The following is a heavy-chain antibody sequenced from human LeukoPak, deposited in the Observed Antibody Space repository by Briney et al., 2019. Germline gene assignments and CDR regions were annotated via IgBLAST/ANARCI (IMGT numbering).Heavy chain of an antibody. CDR2: IYSGGST. D-gene: IGHD5-24*01. Sequence: PGGSLRLSCAASGFTVSTNYMSWVRQAPGKGLKWVSFIYSGGSTYYADSVKGRFTISRDNSKNTLYLQMNSLRAEDTAVYYCARAGDGYKPYYYCYGMDVWGQGTTVTVSS. CDR1: GFTVSTNY. V-gene: IGHV3-53*01. CDR3: ARAGDGYKPYYYCYGMDV. J-gene: IGHJ6*02.